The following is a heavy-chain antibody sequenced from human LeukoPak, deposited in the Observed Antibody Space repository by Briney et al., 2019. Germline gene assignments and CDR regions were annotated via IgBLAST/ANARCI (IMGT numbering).Heavy chain of an antibody. J-gene: IGHJ4*02. Sequence: GESLKISCKGSGYSFTSYWIGWVRQMPGKGLEWMGIIYPGDSDTRYSPSFQGQVTISADKSISTAYLQWSSLKASDTAMYYCARTYYYGSGSSPLFDYWGQGTLVTVSS. CDR1: GYSFTSYW. V-gene: IGHV5-51*01. CDR3: ARTYYYGSGSSPLFDY. D-gene: IGHD3-10*01. CDR2: IYPGDSDT.